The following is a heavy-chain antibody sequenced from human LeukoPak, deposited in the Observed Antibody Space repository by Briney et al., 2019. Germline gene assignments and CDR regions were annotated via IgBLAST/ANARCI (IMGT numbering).Heavy chain of an antibody. Sequence: GGSLRLSCAASGFTFSSYGMHWVRQAPGKGLEWVAVIWYDGSNKYYADSVKGRFTISRDNSKNTLYLQMNSLRAEDTAVYYCARAVYCGGDCRYFDYWGQGTLVTVSS. CDR2: IWYDGSNK. V-gene: IGHV3-33*01. CDR3: ARAVYCGGDCRYFDY. CDR1: GFTFSSYG. D-gene: IGHD2-21*02. J-gene: IGHJ4*02.